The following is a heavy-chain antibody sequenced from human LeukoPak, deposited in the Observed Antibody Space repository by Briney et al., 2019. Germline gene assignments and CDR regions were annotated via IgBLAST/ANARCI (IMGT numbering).Heavy chain of an antibody. J-gene: IGHJ4*02. D-gene: IGHD2-15*01. CDR1: GGSISTYY. CDR2: IYYSGST. Sequence: SETLSLTCTVSGGSISTYYWSWIRQPPGKGLEWIGFIYYSGSTNYNPSLKSRATISVDTSKNQFSLKLSSVTAPDTAVYYCARGQVAPYHFDYWGQGTLVTVSS. CDR3: ARGQVAPYHFDY. V-gene: IGHV4-59*01.